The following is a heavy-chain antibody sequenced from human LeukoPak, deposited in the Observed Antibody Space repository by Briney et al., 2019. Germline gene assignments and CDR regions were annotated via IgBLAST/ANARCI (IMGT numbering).Heavy chain of an antibody. Sequence: GSLRLSCAASGFTFSSYAMSWVRQAPGKGLEWIGEIYHSGSTNYNPSLKSRVTISVDKSKNQFSLKLSSVTAADTAVYYCARGRLYVIDYWGQGTLVTVSS. CDR2: IYHSGST. V-gene: IGHV4-4*02. D-gene: IGHD3-16*01. CDR1: GFTFSSYAM. CDR3: ARGRLYVIDY. J-gene: IGHJ4*02.